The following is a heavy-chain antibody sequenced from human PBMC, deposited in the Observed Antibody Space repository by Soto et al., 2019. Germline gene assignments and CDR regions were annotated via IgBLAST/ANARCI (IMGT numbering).Heavy chain of an antibody. D-gene: IGHD6-13*01. CDR3: AADDLAAAGTDAFDI. CDR1: GFTFTSSA. CDR2: IVVGSGNT. Sequence: GASVKVSCKTSGFTFTSSAVQWVRQARGQRLEWIGWIVVGSGNTNYAQKFQERVTITRDMSTSTAYMELSSLRSEDTAVYYCAADDLAAAGTDAFDIWGQGTIVTVSS. V-gene: IGHV1-58*01. J-gene: IGHJ3*02.